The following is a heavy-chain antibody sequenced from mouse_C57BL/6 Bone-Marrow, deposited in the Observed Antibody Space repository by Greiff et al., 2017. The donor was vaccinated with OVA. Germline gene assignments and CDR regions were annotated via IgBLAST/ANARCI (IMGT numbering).Heavy chain of an antibody. Sequence: VQLVESGGDLVKPGGSLKLSCAASGFTFSSYGMSWVRQTPDKRLEWVATISSGGSYTYYPDSVKGRFTISRDNAKNTLYLQMSSLKSEDTAMYYCARHERRTGTGFAYWGQGTLVTVSA. V-gene: IGHV5-6*01. CDR2: ISSGGSYT. J-gene: IGHJ3*01. CDR3: ARHERRTGTGFAY. D-gene: IGHD4-1*01. CDR1: GFTFSSYG.